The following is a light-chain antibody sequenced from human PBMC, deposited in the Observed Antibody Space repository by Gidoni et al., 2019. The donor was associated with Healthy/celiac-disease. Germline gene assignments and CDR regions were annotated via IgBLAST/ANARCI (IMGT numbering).Light chain of an antibody. CDR1: SSDVGGYNY. CDR2: DVS. J-gene: IGLJ3*02. CDR3: CSYAGSYTLGWV. V-gene: IGLV2-11*01. Sequence: QSALTPPRSVSGSPGQSVTISCTGTSSDVGGYNYVSWYQQPPGKAPKLMIYDVSTRPSGGPDRFSGSKSGHTASLTISGLQAEDEADYYCCSYAGSYTLGWVFGGGTKLTV.